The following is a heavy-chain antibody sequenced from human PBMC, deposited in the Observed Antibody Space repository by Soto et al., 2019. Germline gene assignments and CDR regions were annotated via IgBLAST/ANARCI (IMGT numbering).Heavy chain of an antibody. J-gene: IGHJ6*02. V-gene: IGHV3-30*18. D-gene: IGHD4-17*01. CDR2: ISYDGSNK. Sequence: GGSLRLSCAASGFTFSSYGMHWVRQAPGRGLEWVAVISYDGSNKYYADSVKGRFTISRGNSKNTLYLQMNSLRAEDTAVYYCAKDHSPVRLTDGMDVWGQGTTVTVSS. CDR1: GFTFSSYG. CDR3: AKDHSPVRLTDGMDV.